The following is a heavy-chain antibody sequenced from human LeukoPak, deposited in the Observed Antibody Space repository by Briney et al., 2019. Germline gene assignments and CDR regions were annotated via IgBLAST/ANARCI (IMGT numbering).Heavy chain of an antibody. CDR2: INWDGATT. J-gene: IGHJ4*02. CDR1: GFTFDDHT. Sequence: PGGSLRLSCASSGFTFDDHTMHWVRQRPGKGLEWVSLINWDGATTYYADSVKGRFTISRDNSNNSLYLQINSLRTEDTALYHCVRDRGHNSNIFDNWGQGTLVTVSS. CDR3: VRDRGHNSNIFDN. D-gene: IGHD2/OR15-2a*01. V-gene: IGHV3-43*01.